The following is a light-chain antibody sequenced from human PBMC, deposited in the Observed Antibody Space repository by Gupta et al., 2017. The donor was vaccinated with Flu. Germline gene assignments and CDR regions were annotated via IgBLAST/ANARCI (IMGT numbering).Light chain of an antibody. CDR2: QVS. V-gene: IGKV2-30*01. J-gene: IGKJ2*01. Sequence: ISCRLRQSHLYSDQNPCLIWFHQRPGQCPRLLIYQVSNRDSGVRDRFSGSGSGTDFTLKISRVEAYDACFYYCMQTTHWPTFGQGTKLEIK. CDR1: QSHLYSDQNPC. CDR3: MQTTHWPT.